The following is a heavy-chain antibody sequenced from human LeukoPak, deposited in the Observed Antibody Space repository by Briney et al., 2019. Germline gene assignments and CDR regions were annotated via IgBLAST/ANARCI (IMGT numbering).Heavy chain of an antibody. V-gene: IGHV4-59*01. CDR1: GDSICSYY. Sequence: PSETLSLTCTVSGDSICSYYWNWIRQPPGKGLEWIGYIYSSGSTNYNPSLKSRVTMSLDTSKNQFSLKLRSVTAADTAVYYCARGGGYGYYFDYWGQGTLVTVSS. J-gene: IGHJ4*02. D-gene: IGHD6-25*01. CDR2: IYSSGST. CDR3: ARGGGYGYYFDY.